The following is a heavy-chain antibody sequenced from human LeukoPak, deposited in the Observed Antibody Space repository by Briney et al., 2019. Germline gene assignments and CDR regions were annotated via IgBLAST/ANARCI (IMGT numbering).Heavy chain of an antibody. CDR2: VSGDGGT. CDR3: ARYCGAASCYSGFDY. J-gene: IGHJ4*02. CDR1: GFTFGSYV. V-gene: IGHV3-23*01. Sequence: GGSLRLSCAASGFTFGSYVMSWVRQAPGKGPEWVSAVSGDGGTYYADSVKGRFTISRDNSKNTLYLQMNSLGGEDTALYYCARYCGAASCYSGFDYWGQGTLVTVAS. D-gene: IGHD2-15*01.